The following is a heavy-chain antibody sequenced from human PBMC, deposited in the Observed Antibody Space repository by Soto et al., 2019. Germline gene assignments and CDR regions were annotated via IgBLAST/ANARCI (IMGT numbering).Heavy chain of an antibody. V-gene: IGHV3-23*01. CDR2: ISVSDAFI. J-gene: IGHJ4*02. Sequence: GGSLSLSCAASGVYVGAFAVSWVRQAAGKGLEWVSGISVSDAFIYYADSVRGRFSISRDASENILYLQMNSLRVDDTGLYYCTRETVAGITGLDYWGPGTLVTV. D-gene: IGHD1-20*01. CDR3: TRETVAGITGLDY. CDR1: GVYVGAFA.